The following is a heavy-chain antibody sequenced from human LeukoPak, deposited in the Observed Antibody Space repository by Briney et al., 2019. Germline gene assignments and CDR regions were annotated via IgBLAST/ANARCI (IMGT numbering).Heavy chain of an antibody. Sequence: SETLSLTCTASGGSISSGDYYWSWIRQPAGKGLEWIGRIYTSGSTNCNPSLKSRVTMSVDTSKNQFSLKLSSVTAADTAVYYCAGHQGLEWLPSAFDIWGQGTMVTVSS. CDR1: GGSISSGDYY. V-gene: IGHV4-61*02. CDR2: IYTSGST. CDR3: AGHQGLEWLPSAFDI. D-gene: IGHD3-3*01. J-gene: IGHJ3*02.